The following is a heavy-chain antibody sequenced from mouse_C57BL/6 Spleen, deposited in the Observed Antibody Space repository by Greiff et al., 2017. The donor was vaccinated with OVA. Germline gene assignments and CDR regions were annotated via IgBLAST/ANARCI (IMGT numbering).Heavy chain of an antibody. CDR2: IHPNSGST. J-gene: IGHJ4*01. CDR3: ARGDGYYDAMDY. V-gene: IGHV1-64*01. D-gene: IGHD2-3*01. Sequence: QVQLQQSGAELVKPGASVKLSCKASGYTFTSYWMHWVKQRPGQGLEWIGMIHPNSGSTNYNEKFKSKATLTVDKSSSTAYMQLSSLTSEDSAVYYCARGDGYYDAMDYWGQGTSVTVSS. CDR1: GYTFTSYW.